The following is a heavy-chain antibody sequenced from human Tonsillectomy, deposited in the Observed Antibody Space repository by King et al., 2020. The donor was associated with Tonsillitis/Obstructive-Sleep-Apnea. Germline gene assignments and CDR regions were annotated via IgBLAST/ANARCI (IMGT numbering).Heavy chain of an antibody. V-gene: IGHV3-53*04. Sequence: VQLVESGGGLVQPGGSLRLSCAASGLTVSNNYMTWVRQALGKGLEWVSVIYSGGSTSYADSVKGRFTISRHNSKNTLYLQMNSLRTEDTAVYYCARDLTGTPGYWGQGTLVTVSS. CDR1: GLTVSNNY. CDR2: IYSGGST. J-gene: IGHJ4*02. CDR3: ARDLTGTPGY. D-gene: IGHD1-20*01.